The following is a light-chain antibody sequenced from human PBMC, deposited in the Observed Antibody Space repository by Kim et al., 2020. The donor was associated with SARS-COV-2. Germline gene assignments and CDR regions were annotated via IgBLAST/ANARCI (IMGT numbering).Light chain of an antibody. CDR2: GAS. CDR1: QSVSSN. Sequence: EIVMTQSPATLSVSPGERATISCRASQSVSSNLAWYQQKPGQAPRLLIYGASTRATGIPARFSGSGSGTEFTLTISSLQSEDFAVYYCQQYNNGPRTFGQGTKLEI. V-gene: IGKV3-15*01. J-gene: IGKJ1*01. CDR3: QQYNNGPRT.